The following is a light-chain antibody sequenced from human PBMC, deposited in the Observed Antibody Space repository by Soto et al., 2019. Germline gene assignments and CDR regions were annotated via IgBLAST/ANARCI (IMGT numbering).Light chain of an antibody. V-gene: IGKV1-5*01. CDR2: DAA. J-gene: IGKJ5*01. Sequence: DIQQTPTTSPLSSSAGDEATITCRASQTISRWLAWYQQKPGRAPKLLIYDAATLASGGGTRVGGSGSDTVITLTLSRLQPDDFATYICHSRAFGQGTRVDIK. CDR3: HSRA. CDR1: QTISRW.